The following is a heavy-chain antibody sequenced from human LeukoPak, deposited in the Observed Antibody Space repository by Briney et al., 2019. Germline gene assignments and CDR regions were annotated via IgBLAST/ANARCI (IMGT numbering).Heavy chain of an antibody. J-gene: IGHJ3*02. V-gene: IGHV3-48*03. Sequence: GGSLRLSCAASGFTFSSYEMNWVRQAPGKGLEWVSYISSSGSTIYYADSVKGRFTISRDNAKNSLYLQMNSLRAEDTAVYYCARDQGSIAAAGPDAFDIWGQGTMVTVSS. D-gene: IGHD6-13*01. CDR2: ISSSGSTI. CDR1: GFTFSSYE. CDR3: ARDQGSIAAAGPDAFDI.